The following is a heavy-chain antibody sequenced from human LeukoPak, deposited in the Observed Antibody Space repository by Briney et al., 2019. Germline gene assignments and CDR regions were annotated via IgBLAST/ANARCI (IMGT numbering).Heavy chain of an antibody. V-gene: IGHV1-2*02. J-gene: IGHJ4*02. D-gene: IGHD3-9*01. CDR2: INPNSGGT. CDR3: ARGGTYDILTGYYLSLDY. CDR1: GGTFSSYA. Sequence: ASVKVSCKASGGTFSSYAISWVRQAPGQGLEWMGWINPNSGGTNYAQKFQGRVTMTRDTSIGTAYMELSRLRSDDTAVYYCARGGTYDILTGYYLSLDYWGQGTLVTVSS.